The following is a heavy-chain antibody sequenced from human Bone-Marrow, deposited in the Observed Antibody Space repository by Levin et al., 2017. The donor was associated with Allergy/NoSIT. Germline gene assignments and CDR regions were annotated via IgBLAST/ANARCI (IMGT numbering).Heavy chain of an antibody. CDR2: ISWNSGSL. V-gene: IGHV3-9*01. CDR1: GFTFDDYA. CDR3: VKDKRVATPDYFDY. Sequence: PGGSLRLSCTASGFTFDDYAMHWVRQGPGKGLEWVSGISWNSGSLAYVDSVKGRFTISRDNAKNSLYLQMNSLRAEDTAFYYCVKDKRVATPDYFDYWGQGTLVTVSS. D-gene: IGHD2-15*01. J-gene: IGHJ4*02.